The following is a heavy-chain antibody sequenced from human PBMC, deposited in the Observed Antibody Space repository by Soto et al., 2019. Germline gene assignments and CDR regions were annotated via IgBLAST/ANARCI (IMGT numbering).Heavy chain of an antibody. V-gene: IGHV3-21*01. J-gene: IGHJ6*02. CDR3: ARDSRASSFYDFWSGSNYGMDV. CDR2: ISSSSSYI. Sequence: GGSLRLSCAASGFTFSSYSMNWVRQAPGKGLEWVSSISSSSSYIYYADSVKGRFTISRDSAKNSLYLQMNSLRAEDTAVYYCARDSRASSFYDFWSGSNYGMDVWGQGTTVTVSS. CDR1: GFTFSSYS. D-gene: IGHD3-3*01.